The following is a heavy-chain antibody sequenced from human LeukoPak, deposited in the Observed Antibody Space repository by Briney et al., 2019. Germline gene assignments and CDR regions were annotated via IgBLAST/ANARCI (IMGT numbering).Heavy chain of an antibody. J-gene: IGHJ4*02. Sequence: PGGSLRLSCAASGFTFSSYGMHWVRQAPGRGLEWVAFIRYDGSNKYYADSVKGRFTISRDNSKNTLYLQMNSLRAEDTAVYYCARGSGGGGSCCRFDYWGQGTLVTVSS. D-gene: IGHD2-15*01. CDR1: GFTFSSYG. CDR2: IRYDGSNK. CDR3: ARGSGGGGSCCRFDY. V-gene: IGHV3-30*02.